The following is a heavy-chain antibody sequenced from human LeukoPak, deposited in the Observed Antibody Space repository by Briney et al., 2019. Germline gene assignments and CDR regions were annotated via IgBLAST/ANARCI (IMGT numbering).Heavy chain of an antibody. Sequence: GGSLRLSCAASGFTFSCYWMSWVRQAPGKGLEWVANIKQDGSEKYYVDSVKGRFTISRDNGKNSLYLQMNSLRAEDTAVYYCVRDGVPERWLHLGYWGQGTLVTVSS. V-gene: IGHV3-7*03. CDR1: GFTFSCYW. D-gene: IGHD5-24*01. CDR2: IKQDGSEK. J-gene: IGHJ4*02. CDR3: VRDGVPERWLHLGY.